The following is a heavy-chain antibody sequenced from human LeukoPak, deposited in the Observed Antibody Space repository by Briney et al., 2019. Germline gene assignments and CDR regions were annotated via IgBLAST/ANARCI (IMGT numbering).Heavy chain of an antibody. CDR1: GGSINNYY. D-gene: IGHD2-15*01. J-gene: IGHJ3*02. Sequence: SETLSPTCTVSGGSINNYYWSWIRQPAGKGLEWIGRIYTRGSTNYNPSLKSRVTMSVDTSKNQFSLKLSSVTAADTAVYYCARGRYCSADICSGGDAFDIWGQGTMVSVSS. V-gene: IGHV4-4*07. CDR3: ARGRYCSADICSGGDAFDI. CDR2: IYTRGST.